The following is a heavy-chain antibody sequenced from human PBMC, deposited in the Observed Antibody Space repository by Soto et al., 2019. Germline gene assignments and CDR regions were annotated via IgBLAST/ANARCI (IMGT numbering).Heavy chain of an antibody. V-gene: IGHV3-74*01. CDR2: INSDGSST. Sequence: EVQLVESGGGLVQPGGSRELPCEALEFTFGSYWMHWVGQPPGKGLVWVSRINSDGSSTSYADSVKGRFTISRDNAKNTLYLQMNSLRAEDTAVYYCAVAVAGPTAIGYWGQGTLVTVSS. D-gene: IGHD6-19*01. CDR1: EFTFGSYW. J-gene: IGHJ4*02. CDR3: AVAVAGPTAIGY.